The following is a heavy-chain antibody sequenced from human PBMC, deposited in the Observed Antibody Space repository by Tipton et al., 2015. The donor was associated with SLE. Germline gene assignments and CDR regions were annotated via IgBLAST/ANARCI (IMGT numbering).Heavy chain of an antibody. D-gene: IGHD6-19*01. V-gene: IGHV3-30-3*01. Sequence: RSLRLSCAASGFTFSSYAMHWVRQAPGKGLEWVAVISYDGSNKYYADSVKGRFTISRDNSKNTLYLQMNSLRAEDTAVYYCAKGGQWLVDYWGQGTLVTVSS. CDR3: AKGGQWLVDY. CDR2: ISYDGSNK. CDR1: GFTFSSYA. J-gene: IGHJ4*02.